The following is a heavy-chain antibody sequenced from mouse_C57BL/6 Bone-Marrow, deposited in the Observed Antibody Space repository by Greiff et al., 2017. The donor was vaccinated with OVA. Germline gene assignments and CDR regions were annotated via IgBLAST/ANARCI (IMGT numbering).Heavy chain of an antibody. CDR2: IWRGGST. V-gene: IGHV2-4*01. CDR3: AKRNYGSPYAMDY. Sequence: VQLQESGPGLVQPSQSLSITCTVSGFSLTSYGVHWVRQPPGKGLEWLGVIWRGGSTDYNAAFISRLSISKDNSKSQVFFKMNSLQADDTAIYYCAKRNYGSPYAMDYWGQGTSVTVSS. D-gene: IGHD1-1*01. CDR1: GFSLTSYG. J-gene: IGHJ4*01.